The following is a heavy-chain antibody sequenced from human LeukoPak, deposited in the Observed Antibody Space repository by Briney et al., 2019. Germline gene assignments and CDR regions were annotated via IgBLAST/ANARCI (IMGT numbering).Heavy chain of an antibody. Sequence: GGSLRLSCAASGFTFSTYSMNWVRQAPGKGLEWVSSISSGGTYIYYADSVKGRFIISRDNARNSLYLQMNSLRADDTAVYYCARDPGNWSFPWGQGTLVTVSS. D-gene: IGHD1-20*01. V-gene: IGHV3-21*01. CDR1: GFTFSTYS. CDR2: ISSGGTYI. J-gene: IGHJ5*02. CDR3: ARDPGNWSFP.